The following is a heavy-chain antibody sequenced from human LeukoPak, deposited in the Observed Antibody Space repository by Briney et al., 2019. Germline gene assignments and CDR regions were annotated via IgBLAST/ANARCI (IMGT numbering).Heavy chain of an antibody. D-gene: IGHD3-10*01. V-gene: IGHV3-30-3*01. CDR2: ISYDGSNK. CDR3: AKYGSGSYPLDY. CDR1: GFTFSSYA. J-gene: IGHJ4*02. Sequence: SGGSLRLSCAASGFTFSSYAMHWVRQAPGKGLEWVAVISYDGSNKYYADSVKGRFTISRDNSKNTLYLQMNSLRAEDTAVYYCAKYGSGSYPLDYWGQGTLVTVSS.